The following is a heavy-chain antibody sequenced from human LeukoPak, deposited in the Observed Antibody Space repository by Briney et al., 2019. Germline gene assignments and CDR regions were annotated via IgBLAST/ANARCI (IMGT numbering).Heavy chain of an antibody. CDR3: AREAAAGTFYFDY. Sequence: PSETLSLTCTVSGDSISNYYWSWIRQPAGKGLEWIGRIYSSGSTNYNPSLKSRVTMSVDTPKNQFSLKVSSVTAADTAVYHCAREAAAGTFYFDYWGQGTLVTVSS. V-gene: IGHV4-4*07. CDR1: GDSISNYY. CDR2: IYSSGST. J-gene: IGHJ4*02. D-gene: IGHD6-13*01.